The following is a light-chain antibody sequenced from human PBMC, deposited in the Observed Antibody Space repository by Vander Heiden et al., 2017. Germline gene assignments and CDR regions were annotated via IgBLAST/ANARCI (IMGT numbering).Light chain of an antibody. CDR3: QQRSNSPPWT. CDR1: QSVSIY. Sequence: IVLTQSPATLSLSPGERVTLSCRASQSVSIYLAWYQQKPGQAPRLLIYAASNWASGIPARFSGSGSGTDFTLTISSLEPEDFAVYYCQQRSNSPPWTFGQGTKVEIK. V-gene: IGKV3-11*01. J-gene: IGKJ1*01. CDR2: AAS.